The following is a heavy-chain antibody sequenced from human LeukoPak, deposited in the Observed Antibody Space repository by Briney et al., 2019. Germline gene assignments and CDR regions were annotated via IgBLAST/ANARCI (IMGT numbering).Heavy chain of an antibody. CDR3: ATRGYCSSTSCYMIPRPNGMDV. Sequence: GSWVKVTCKASGCTFSSYAFSWLRQPPGQGLEWVGRIILILGIANDAQKLQGSVTITADKSTSTAYMELSSLRSEDTAVYYCATRGYCSSTSCYMIPRPNGMDVWGQGTTVTVSS. V-gene: IGHV1-69*04. CDR1: GCTFSSYA. J-gene: IGHJ6*02. CDR2: IILILGIA. D-gene: IGHD2-2*02.